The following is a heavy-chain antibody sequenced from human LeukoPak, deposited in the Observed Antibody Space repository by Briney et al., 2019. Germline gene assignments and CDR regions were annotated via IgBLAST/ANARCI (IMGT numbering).Heavy chain of an antibody. CDR2: IKQDGSEK. CDR1: GFTFSSYW. V-gene: IGHV3-7*01. J-gene: IGHJ4*02. D-gene: IGHD6-13*01. CDR3: ARVSSSSWYQEPLDY. Sequence: GGSLRLSCAASGFTFSSYWMSWVRQAPGKGLEWVASIKQDGSEKYYVDSVKGRFTISRDNAKNSLYLQMNSLRAEDTAVYYCARVSSSSWYQEPLDYWGQGTLVTVSS.